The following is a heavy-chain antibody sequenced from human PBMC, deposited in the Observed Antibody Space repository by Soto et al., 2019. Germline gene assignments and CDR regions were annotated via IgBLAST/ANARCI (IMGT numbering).Heavy chain of an antibody. CDR1: GCPINNYY. V-gene: IGHV4-59*01. CDR2: IHYTENT. Sequence: SETLSLTCTSSGCPINNYYWTWMRQPPGKGLEYIGAIHYTENTYYNPSHKSRVTISIDTSKNQFSLKMRSVTAADTAVYYCARGIFGGYDPYYYYYYYMDVWGKGTTVT. CDR3: ARGIFGGYDPYYYYYYYMDV. J-gene: IGHJ6*03. D-gene: IGHD5-12*01.